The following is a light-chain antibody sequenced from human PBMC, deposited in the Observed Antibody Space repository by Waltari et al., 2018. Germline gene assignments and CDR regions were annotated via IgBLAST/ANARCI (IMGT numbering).Light chain of an antibody. CDR2: GAS. J-gene: IGKJ3*01. CDR1: QSVSNN. Sequence: EIVMTQSPATLSVSPGERATLPCRASQSVSNNLAWYQHKPGQPPRPLIYGASNRATGIPARFSGSGSGTEFTLTNSSLQSEDFAVYYCQQYNNWPPLFTFGPGTKVDIK. V-gene: IGKV3-15*01. CDR3: QQYNNWPPLFT.